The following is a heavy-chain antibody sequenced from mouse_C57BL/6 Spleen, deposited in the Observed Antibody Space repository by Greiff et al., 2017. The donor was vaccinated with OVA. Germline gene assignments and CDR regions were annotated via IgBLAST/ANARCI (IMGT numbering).Heavy chain of an antibody. CDR2: IYPGGGYT. V-gene: IGHV1-63*01. Sequence: QVQLQQSGAELVRPGTSVKMSCKASGYTFTNYWIGWAKQRPGHGLEWIGDIYPGGGYTNYNEKFKGKATLTAAKSSSTAYMQFSSLTSEDSAIYYGARGPMTTVVAPHLDVWGTGTTVTVSS. D-gene: IGHD1-1*01. CDR3: ARGPMTTVVAPHLDV. CDR1: GYTFTNYW. J-gene: IGHJ1*03.